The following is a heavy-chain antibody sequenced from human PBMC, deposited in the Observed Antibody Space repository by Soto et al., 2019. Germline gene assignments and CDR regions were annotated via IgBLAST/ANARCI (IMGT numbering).Heavy chain of an antibody. Sequence: SETLSLTCTVSGGSMYSPTFYWTWIRQPPGTGLEWIGSIYYSGSTYNNPSPGRRVIISIDSSKRQVSLNLSSATAADTAVYYCARLSDRRYFEYCGQGALVTVS. CDR3: ARLSDRRYFEY. D-gene: IGHD6-6*01. CDR1: GGSMYSPTFY. V-gene: IGHV4-39*01. CDR2: IYYSGST. J-gene: IGHJ4*02.